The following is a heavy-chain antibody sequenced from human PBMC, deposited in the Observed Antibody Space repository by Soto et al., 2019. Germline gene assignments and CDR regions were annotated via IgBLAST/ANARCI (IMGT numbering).Heavy chain of an antibody. J-gene: IGHJ4*02. Sequence: EVQLLESGGGLVQPGGSLRLSCAASGFTFSSYAMSWVRQAPGKGLEWVSLISGSGGGTYYADSVKGRFTISRDNSKNTLYLQINSLRAEDTAVYYCEKHSAAAAPYDWGQGTLVSVSS. D-gene: IGHD6-13*01. CDR3: EKHSAAAAPYD. V-gene: IGHV3-23*01. CDR1: GFTFSSYA. CDR2: ISGSGGGT.